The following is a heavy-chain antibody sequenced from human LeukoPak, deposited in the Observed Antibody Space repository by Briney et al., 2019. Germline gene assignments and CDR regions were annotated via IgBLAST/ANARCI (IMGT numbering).Heavy chain of an antibody. Sequence: PGGSLRLSCEASGFTFSNYWMTWVRQAPGKGLEGLANIKEDGREKYYADSVKGRFTISRDNAKNSLYLQMSSLRDEASAVYYCARDYDGVRDHWWGQGTLVTVSS. V-gene: IGHV3-7*04. CDR1: GFTFSNYW. CDR2: IKEDGREK. CDR3: ARDYDGVRDHW. D-gene: IGHD2-8*01. J-gene: IGHJ4*02.